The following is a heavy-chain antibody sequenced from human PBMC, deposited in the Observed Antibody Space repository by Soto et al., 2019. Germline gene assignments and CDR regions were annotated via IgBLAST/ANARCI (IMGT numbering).Heavy chain of an antibody. D-gene: IGHD3-9*01. CDR1: GFTFSSYS. J-gene: IGHJ6*02. CDR2: ISSSSSTI. Sequence: GGSLRLSCAASGFTFSSYSMNWVRQAPGKGLEWVSYISSSSSTIYYADSVKGRFTISRDNAKNSLYLQMNSLRDEDTAVYYCARDQYDILTGYYYYYGMDVWGQGTTVTVSS. CDR3: ARDQYDILTGYYYYYGMDV. V-gene: IGHV3-48*02.